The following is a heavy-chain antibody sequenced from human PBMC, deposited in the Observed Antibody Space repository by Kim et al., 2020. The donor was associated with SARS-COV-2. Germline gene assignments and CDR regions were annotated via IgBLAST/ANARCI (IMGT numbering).Heavy chain of an antibody. CDR1: GGSISSGDYY. V-gene: IGHV4-30-4*01. D-gene: IGHD3-22*01. J-gene: IGHJ3*02. CDR2: IYYSGST. CDR3: ARAGVVVITGAFDI. Sequence: SETLSLTCTVSGGSISSGDYYWSWIRQPPGKGLEWIGYIYYSGSTYYNPSLKSRVTISVDTSKNQFSLKLSSVTAADTAVYYCARAGVVVITGAFDIWGQGTMVTVSS.